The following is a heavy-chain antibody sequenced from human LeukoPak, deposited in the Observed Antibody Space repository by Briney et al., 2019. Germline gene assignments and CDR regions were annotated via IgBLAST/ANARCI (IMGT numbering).Heavy chain of an antibody. CDR1: GYTFTGYY. CDR2: INPNSGGT. Sequence: GASVKVSCKASGYTFTGYYMHWVRQAPGQGLEWMGWINPNSGGTNYAQKFQGWVTMTRDTSISTAYMELSRLRSDDTAVYYCARSPPLPLRYFDWLPRYRYYYGMDVWGQGTTVTVSS. J-gene: IGHJ6*02. V-gene: IGHV1-2*04. CDR3: ARSPPLPLRYFDWLPRYRYYYGMDV. D-gene: IGHD3-9*01.